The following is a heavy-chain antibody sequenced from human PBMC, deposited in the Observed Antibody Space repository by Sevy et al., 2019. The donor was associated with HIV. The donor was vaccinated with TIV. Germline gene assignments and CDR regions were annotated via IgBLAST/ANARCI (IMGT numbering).Heavy chain of an antibody. V-gene: IGHV3-30-3*01. CDR1: GFTFSSYA. Sequence: GGSLRLSCAASGFTFSSYAMHWVRQAPGMGLEWVAVISYDGSNKYYADSVKGRFTISRDNSKNTLYLQMNSLRAEDTAVYYCARPTLNWFDPWGQGTLVTVSS. J-gene: IGHJ5*02. D-gene: IGHD4-17*01. CDR3: ARPTLNWFDP. CDR2: ISYDGSNK.